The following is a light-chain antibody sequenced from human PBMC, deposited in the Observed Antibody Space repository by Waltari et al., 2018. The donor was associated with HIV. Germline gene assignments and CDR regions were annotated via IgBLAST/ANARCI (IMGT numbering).Light chain of an antibody. CDR1: QNISTW. J-gene: IGKJ2*01. Sequence: DHQVTRSPSPLSGPVWDRVPITCRASQNISTWLAWYQQRPGKAPKLLIYKTSTLDTGVPSRFSGSGSGTEFTLTISSLQPDDFATYYCQHYNTYQYTFAQGTRLEIK. CDR2: KTS. CDR3: QHYNTYQYT. V-gene: IGKV1-5*03.